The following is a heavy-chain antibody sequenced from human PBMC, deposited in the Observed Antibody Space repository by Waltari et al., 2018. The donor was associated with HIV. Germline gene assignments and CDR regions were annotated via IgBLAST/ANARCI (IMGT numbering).Heavy chain of an antibody. V-gene: IGHV4-34*01. Sequence: QVRLVQWGAGLLKPSETLSVQCAVYNVPFHDFYWGWMRQAPGKGPEWIGEVSHRGATNYNPSLKSRVTLEVDISMYHFSLKLKSVIDADTATYYCGRVDPYDGGTFDVWSQGSNVLVSS. CDR2: VSHRGAT. CDR1: NVPFHDFY. J-gene: IGHJ3*01. D-gene: IGHD3-16*01. CDR3: GRVDPYDGGTFDV.